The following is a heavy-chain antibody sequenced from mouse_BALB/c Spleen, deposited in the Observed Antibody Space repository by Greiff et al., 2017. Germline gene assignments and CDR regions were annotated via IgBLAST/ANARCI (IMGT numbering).Heavy chain of an antibody. V-gene: IGHV2-9*02. CDR1: GFSLTSYG. Sequence: VNVVESGPGLVAPSQSLSITCTVSGFSLTSYGVHWVRQPPGKGLEWLGVIWAGGSTNYNSALMSRLSISKDNSKSQVFLKMNSLQTDDTAMYYCAAPYAMDYWGQGTSVTVSS. J-gene: IGHJ4*01. CDR2: IWAGGST. CDR3: AAPYAMDY.